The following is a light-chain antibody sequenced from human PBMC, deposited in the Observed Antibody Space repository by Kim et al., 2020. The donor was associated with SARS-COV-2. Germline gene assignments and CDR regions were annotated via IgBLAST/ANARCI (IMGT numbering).Light chain of an antibody. CDR3: QQRSNWPLT. Sequence: EIVLPQSPVTLSLSPGERATLSCRASQSIRSYLAWYQQKPGQTPRLLIYDASNRATGIPARFSGSGSGTDCTLTISRLEPEDFAVYYCQQRSNWPLTFGGGTKVDIK. V-gene: IGKV3-11*01. CDR1: QSIRSY. CDR2: DAS. J-gene: IGKJ4*02.